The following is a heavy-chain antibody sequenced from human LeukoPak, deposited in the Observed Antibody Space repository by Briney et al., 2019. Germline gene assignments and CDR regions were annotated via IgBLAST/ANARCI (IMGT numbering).Heavy chain of an antibody. D-gene: IGHD2-2*01. Sequence: ASVKVSCKASGYTFPDYGISWVRQAPGQGLEWMGWISAYNGNTNYAQNFQGRVTMTTDTSTSTAYMELRSLRSDDTAVYYCARDLDIVVVPVVSRHYGLDVWGQGTTITVSS. J-gene: IGHJ6*02. CDR2: ISAYNGNT. V-gene: IGHV1-18*01. CDR1: GYTFPDYG. CDR3: ARDLDIVVVPVVSRHYGLDV.